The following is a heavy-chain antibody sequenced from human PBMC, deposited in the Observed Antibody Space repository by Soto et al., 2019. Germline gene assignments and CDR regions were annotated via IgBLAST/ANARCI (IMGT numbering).Heavy chain of an antibody. J-gene: IGHJ4*02. CDR3: ARGGYGSEAYDY. Sequence: SETLSLTCTVSGGSISSGGYYWNWIRQHPGKGLEWIGYIYYSGSTYYNPSLKSRVTISVDTSKNQFSLKLSSVTAADTAVYYCARGGYGSEAYDYWGQGTLVTVSS. CDR1: GGSISSGGYY. D-gene: IGHD3-10*01. V-gene: IGHV4-31*03. CDR2: IYYSGST.